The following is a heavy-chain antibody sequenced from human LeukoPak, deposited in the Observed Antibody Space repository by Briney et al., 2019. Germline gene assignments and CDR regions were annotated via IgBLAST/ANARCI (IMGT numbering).Heavy chain of an antibody. J-gene: IGHJ5*02. V-gene: IGHV1-46*01. CDR1: GYTFTSYH. CDR2: INPSGGGT. Sequence: ASVKVSCKASGYTFTSYHIHWVRQAPGQGLEGMGIINPSGGGTRYAQKFQGRVTMTRDTSTSTFYMELSSLRSEDTAVYYCARQTVNRFDPWGQGTLVTVSS. CDR3: ARQTVNRFDP.